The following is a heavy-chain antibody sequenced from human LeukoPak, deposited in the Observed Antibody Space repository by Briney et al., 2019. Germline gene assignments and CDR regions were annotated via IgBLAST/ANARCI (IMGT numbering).Heavy chain of an antibody. CDR3: AKDIMSHYDILTGYDYYYYGMDV. CDR1: GFTFDDYA. CDR2: ISWNSGSI. Sequence: GGSLRLSCAASGFTFDDYAMHWVRQAPGKGLEWVSGISWNSGSIGYADSVKGRFTISRDNAKNSLYLQMNSLRAKDTALYYCAKDIMSHYDILTGYDYYYYGMDVWGQGTTVTVSS. D-gene: IGHD3-9*01. J-gene: IGHJ6*02. V-gene: IGHV3-9*01.